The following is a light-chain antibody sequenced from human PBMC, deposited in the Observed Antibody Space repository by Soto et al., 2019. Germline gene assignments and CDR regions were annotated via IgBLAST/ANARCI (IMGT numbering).Light chain of an antibody. Sequence: QSVLTQPASVSGSPGQSITISCTGTSSDVGGYNYVSWYQQHPGKAPKLMIYDDSNRPSGVSNRFSGSKSGNTASLTISGPQAEDEADYYCSSYTSSSTLVFGGGTKRTV. V-gene: IGLV2-14*01. CDR1: SSDVGGYNY. J-gene: IGLJ2*01. CDR2: DDS. CDR3: SSYTSSSTLV.